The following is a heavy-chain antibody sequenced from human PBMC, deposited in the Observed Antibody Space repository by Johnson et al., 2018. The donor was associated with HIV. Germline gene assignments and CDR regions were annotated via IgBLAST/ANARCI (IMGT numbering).Heavy chain of an antibody. CDR2: ISYDGRHK. V-gene: IGHV3-30*04. Sequence: QVQLVESGGGVVQPGRSLRLSCAASGFTFSSYAMHWVRQAPGTGLEWVAVISYDGRHKYYADSVKGRFTIPRDNSKNTLYLQMNSLRAEDTAVYYCVRGGGCGGDCYSGYDAFDIWGQGTMVTVSS. CDR3: VRGGGCGGDCYSGYDAFDI. CDR1: GFTFSSYA. D-gene: IGHD2-21*01. J-gene: IGHJ3*02.